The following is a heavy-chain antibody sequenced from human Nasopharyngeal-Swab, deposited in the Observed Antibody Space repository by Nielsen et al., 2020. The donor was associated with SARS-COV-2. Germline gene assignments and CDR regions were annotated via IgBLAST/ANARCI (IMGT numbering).Heavy chain of an antibody. CDR1: GYTFTGYF. CDR3: ARGGWGIHTSNWFVGY. J-gene: IGHJ4*02. CDR2: ISPNSGGT. D-gene: IGHD6-13*01. V-gene: IGHV1-2*06. Sequence: ASVKVSCKASGYTFTGYFLHWVRQAPGQGLEWMGRISPNSGGTNYAQKFQGRVTMTSDTSISTAYMELSSLRSDDTAVYYCARGGWGIHTSNWFVGYWGQGSLVTVSS.